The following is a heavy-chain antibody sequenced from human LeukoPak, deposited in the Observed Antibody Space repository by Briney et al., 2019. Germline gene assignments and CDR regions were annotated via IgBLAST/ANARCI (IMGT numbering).Heavy chain of an antibody. V-gene: IGHV4-31*03. Sequence: SETLSLTCTVSGGSISSGGYYWSWIRQHPGKGLEWIGYIYYSGSTYYNPSLKSRVTISVDTSKNQFSLKLSSVTAADTAVYYCARDKGYDILTGYYTNYYWYFDLWGRGTLVTVSS. CDR1: GGSISSGGYY. CDR3: ARDKGYDILTGYYTNYYWYFDL. D-gene: IGHD3-9*01. CDR2: IYYSGST. J-gene: IGHJ2*01.